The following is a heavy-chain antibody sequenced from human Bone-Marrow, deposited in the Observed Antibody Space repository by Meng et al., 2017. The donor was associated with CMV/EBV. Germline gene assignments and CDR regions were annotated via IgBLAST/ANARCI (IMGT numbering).Heavy chain of an antibody. Sequence: ASVKVSCKASGYTFTGYYMHWVRQAPEQGLEWMGWINPNSGGTNYAQKFQGRVTMTRDTSISTAYMELSRLRSDDTAVYYCARDMVPYYYYGMDVWGQGTTVTVSS. CDR2: INPNSGGT. V-gene: IGHV1-2*02. J-gene: IGHJ6*02. CDR3: ARDMVPYYYYGMDV. D-gene: IGHD6-13*01. CDR1: GYTFTGYY.